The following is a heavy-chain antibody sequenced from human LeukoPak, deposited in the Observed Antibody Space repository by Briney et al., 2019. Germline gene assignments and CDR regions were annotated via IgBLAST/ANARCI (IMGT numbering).Heavy chain of an antibody. CDR2: IYTSGST. Sequence: SETLSLTCTVSGGSISSYYWSWIRQPAGKGLEWIGRIYTSGSTNYNPSLKSRVTISVDKSKNQFSLKLSSVTAADTAVYYCARVSPYSSGWLPDYWGQGTLVTVSS. J-gene: IGHJ4*02. CDR3: ARVSPYSSGWLPDY. D-gene: IGHD6-19*01. V-gene: IGHV4-4*07. CDR1: GGSISSYY.